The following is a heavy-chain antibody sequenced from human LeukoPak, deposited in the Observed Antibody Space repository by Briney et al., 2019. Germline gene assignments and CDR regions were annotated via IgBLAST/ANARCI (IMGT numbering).Heavy chain of an antibody. CDR3: AKGFM. D-gene: IGHD3-16*01. V-gene: IGHV3-7*01. J-gene: IGHJ4*02. CDR2: IKQDGSAK. CDR1: GFTSSINW. Sequence: GGSLRLSCAASGFTSSINWMSWVRQAPGKGLEWVASIKQDGSAKYYMDSVKGRFTISRDNAKNSLSLQMNSLRVEDTAVYYCAKGFMWGQGTLVTVSS.